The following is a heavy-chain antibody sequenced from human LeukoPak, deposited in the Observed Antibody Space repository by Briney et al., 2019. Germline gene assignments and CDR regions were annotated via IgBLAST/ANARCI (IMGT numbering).Heavy chain of an antibody. D-gene: IGHD1-26*01. CDR2: INPSGGST. CDR1: GYTFTSYY. J-gene: IGHJ4*02. CDR3: ARSVGATRGGFDY. V-gene: IGHV1-46*01. Sequence: ASVKVSCKASGYTFTSYYMHWVRQAPGQGLEWMGIINPSGGSTSYAQKFQGRVTMTRDMSTSTVYKELSSLRSEDTAVYYCARSVGATRGGFDYWGQGTLVTVSS.